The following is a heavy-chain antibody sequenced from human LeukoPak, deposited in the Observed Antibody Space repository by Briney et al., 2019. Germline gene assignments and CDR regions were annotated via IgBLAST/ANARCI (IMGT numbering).Heavy chain of an antibody. V-gene: IGHV4-39*01. CDR2: IYYSGST. CDR1: GGSISSSNYY. Sequence: PSETLSLTCTVSGGSISSSNYYWGWIRQPPGKGLEWIGSIYYSGSTYYNPSLKSRVTISVDTSKNQFSLKLSSVTAADTAVYYCARLCGGDCYSLFDYWGQGTLVTVSS. CDR3: ARLCGGDCYSLFDY. D-gene: IGHD2-21*01. J-gene: IGHJ4*02.